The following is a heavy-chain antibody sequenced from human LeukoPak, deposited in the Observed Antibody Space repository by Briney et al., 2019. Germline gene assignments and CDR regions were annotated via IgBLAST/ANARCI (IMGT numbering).Heavy chain of an antibody. Sequence: GASVKVSCKASGYTITGYYMHWVRQAPGQGLEWMGRINPDSGGTNYAQKFQGWVTLTRDTSISTAYMELTSLKSDDTAVYYCARDDYYYGSGSRLDYWGQGTLVTVSS. D-gene: IGHD3-10*01. V-gene: IGHV1-2*04. CDR1: GYTITGYY. J-gene: IGHJ4*02. CDR3: ARDDYYYGSGSRLDY. CDR2: INPDSGGT.